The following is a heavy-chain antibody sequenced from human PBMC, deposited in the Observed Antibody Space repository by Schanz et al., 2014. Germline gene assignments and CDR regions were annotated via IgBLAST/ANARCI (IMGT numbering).Heavy chain of an antibody. J-gene: IGHJ3*01. V-gene: IGHV3-15*01. CDR1: GIDFSSYS. Sequence: EVQLVESGGGLVKPGGSLRLSCAASGIDFSSYSMNWVRQAPGKGLEWVGRIKSKVDGGTTDNAAPVQGRFTISRDDSKNTLHLQMNSLKTEDTAVYYCSTDLTAVDYDAIGLWGQGTMVTVSS. CDR2: IKSKVDGGTT. CDR3: STDLTAVDYDAIGL. D-gene: IGHD4-17*01.